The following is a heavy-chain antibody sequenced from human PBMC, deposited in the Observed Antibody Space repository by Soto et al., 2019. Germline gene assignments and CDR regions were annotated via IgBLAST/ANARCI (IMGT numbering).Heavy chain of an antibody. CDR2: ISWNSGSI. CDR3: AKDRDEDIVATILDY. D-gene: IGHD5-12*01. V-gene: IGHV3-9*01. CDR1: GFTFDDYA. Sequence: GGSLRLSCAASGFTFDDYAMHWVRQAPGKGLEWVSGISWNSGSIGYADSVKGRFTISRDNAKNSLYLQMNSLRAEDTALYYCAKDRDEDIVATILDYWGQGTLVTVSS. J-gene: IGHJ4*02.